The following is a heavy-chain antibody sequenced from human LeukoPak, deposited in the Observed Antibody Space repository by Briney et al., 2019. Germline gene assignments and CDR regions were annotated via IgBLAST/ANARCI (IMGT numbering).Heavy chain of an antibody. CDR2: ISGSGGST. D-gene: IGHD3-9*01. J-gene: IGHJ4*02. V-gene: IGHV3-23*01. Sequence: GGTLRLSCAASGFTFSSYGMSWVRQAPGKGLEWVSAISGSGGSTYYADSVKGRFTISRDNSKNTLYLQMNSLRAEDTAVYYCAKGRYFDWYKGYFDYWGQGTLVTVSS. CDR3: AKGRYFDWYKGYFDY. CDR1: GFTFSSYG.